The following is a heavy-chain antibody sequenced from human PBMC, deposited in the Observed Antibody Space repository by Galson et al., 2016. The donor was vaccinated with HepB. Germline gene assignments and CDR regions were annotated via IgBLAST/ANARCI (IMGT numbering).Heavy chain of an antibody. V-gene: IGHV6-1*01. CDR1: GDSVSSNSAT. Sequence: CAISGDSVSSNSATWNWIRLSPSRGLEWLGRTYYRSRWYSDYALSVKSRITINADTSKSQFSLRLNSVTPEDTALYYCARRAGNGFDVWGQGTTVTVSS. CDR3: ARRAGNGFDV. CDR2: TYYRSRWYS. D-gene: IGHD1-1*01. J-gene: IGHJ6*02.